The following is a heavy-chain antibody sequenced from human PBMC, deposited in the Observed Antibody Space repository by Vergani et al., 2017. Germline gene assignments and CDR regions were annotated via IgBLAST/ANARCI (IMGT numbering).Heavy chain of an antibody. CDR3: ARDRNIVLMVFSAVDYMDV. V-gene: IGHV3-21*01. CDR2: ISRSRSYI. CDR1: GFPFSSYS. D-gene: IGHD2-8*01. Sequence: EVQLVESGGGLVKPGGSLRLSCAASGFPFSSYSMNWVREAPGKGLEWVSSISRSRSYIYYADSVKGRFTISRDNAKNSLYLQMNSLRAEDTAVYDCARDRNIVLMVFSAVDYMDVWGKGTTVTVSS. J-gene: IGHJ6*03.